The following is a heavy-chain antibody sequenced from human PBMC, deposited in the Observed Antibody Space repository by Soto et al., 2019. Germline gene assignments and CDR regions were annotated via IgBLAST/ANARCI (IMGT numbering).Heavy chain of an antibody. CDR2: THPSGDT. V-gene: IGHV4-4*02. Sequence: QVQLQGSGPGLVKPSGTLFLTCTVSGASISTNNWWNWVRQSPEKGLEWIGETHPSGDTNYNPSLRSRVTMSLDRSNNQFSLSLSSMTAADTAVYFCARVRAGCSASSCYLEDWGQGTLVTVSS. CDR1: GASISTNNW. J-gene: IGHJ4*02. D-gene: IGHD2-2*01. CDR3: ARVRAGCSASSCYLED.